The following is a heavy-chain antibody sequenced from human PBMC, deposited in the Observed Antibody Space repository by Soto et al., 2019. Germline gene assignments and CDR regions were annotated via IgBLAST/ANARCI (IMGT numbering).Heavy chain of an antibody. CDR3: ARLVAGMGAPVDY. J-gene: IGHJ4*02. D-gene: IGHD6-19*01. CDR2: IYYSGST. CDR1: GGSISSGDYY. Sequence: QVQLQESGPGLVKPSQTLSLTCTVSGGSISSGDYYWSWIHQPPGKGLEWIGYIYYSGSTYYNPSLKSRVTISVDTSKNQFSLKLSSVTAADTAVYYCARLVAGMGAPVDYWGQGTLVTVSS. V-gene: IGHV4-30-4*01.